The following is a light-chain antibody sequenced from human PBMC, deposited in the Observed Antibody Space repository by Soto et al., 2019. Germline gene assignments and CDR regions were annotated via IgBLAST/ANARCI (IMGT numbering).Light chain of an antibody. CDR1: QSVSSY. CDR2: DAS. CDR3: QQRSDWLPIT. Sequence: EIVLTQSPATLSLSPGARAPLSCRASQSVSSYLAWYQQNPGQAPRLLIYDASNRATGIPARFSGSGSGTEFTLTISSLEPEDFAVYYCQQRSDWLPITFGQGTRLEIK. J-gene: IGKJ5*01. V-gene: IGKV3-11*01.